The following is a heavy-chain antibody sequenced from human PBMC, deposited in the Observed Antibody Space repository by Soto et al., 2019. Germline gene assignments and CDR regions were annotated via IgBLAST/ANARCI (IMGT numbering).Heavy chain of an antibody. D-gene: IGHD6-19*01. CDR1: EFTFSSYT. CDR2: ISNNGGNT. CDR3: AREWSMSVAAAGY. J-gene: IGHJ4*01. V-gene: IGHV3-30-3*01. Sequence: QVQLVESGGGVVQPGRSLKLSCAASEFTFSSYTMYWVRQAPGTGLEWVAGISNNGGNTYYLDSVKGRFTISRDNSKNAVDREINSLRVETTAVYDCAREWSMSVAAAGYWAHGTLVTVSS.